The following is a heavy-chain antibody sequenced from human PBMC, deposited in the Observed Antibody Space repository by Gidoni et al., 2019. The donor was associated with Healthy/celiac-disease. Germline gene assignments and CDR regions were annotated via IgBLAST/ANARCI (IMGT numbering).Heavy chain of an antibody. CDR1: GGPFSGYY. Sequence: QVQLQQWGAGLLKPSETLSLTCAVYGGPFSGYYWSWIRQPPGKGLEWIGEINHSGSTNYNPSLKSRGTISVDTSKNQFSLKLSSVTAADTAVYYCARSQGQRRWLQPPIDYWGQGTLVTVSS. CDR2: INHSGST. V-gene: IGHV4-34*01. D-gene: IGHD5-12*01. J-gene: IGHJ4*02. CDR3: ARSQGQRRWLQPPIDY.